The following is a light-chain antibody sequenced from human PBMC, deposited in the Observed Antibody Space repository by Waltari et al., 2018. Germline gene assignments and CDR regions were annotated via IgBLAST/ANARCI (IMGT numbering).Light chain of an antibody. Sequence: QSALTQPASVSGSPGQSLTISCTGTSCDVGSYNLVSWYQQHPGKAPKLIIYEVSKRPSGVSNRFSGSKSGNTASLTISGLQAEDEADYYCCSYAGSSTLLFGGGTKLTVL. J-gene: IGLJ2*01. CDR3: CSYAGSSTLL. CDR2: EVS. V-gene: IGLV2-23*02. CDR1: SCDVGSYNL.